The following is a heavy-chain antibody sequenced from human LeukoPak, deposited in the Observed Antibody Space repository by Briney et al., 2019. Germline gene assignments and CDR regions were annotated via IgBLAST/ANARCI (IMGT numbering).Heavy chain of an antibody. Sequence: ASVKVSCKASGYTFNVYYIHWLRQAPGQGLEWMGWVIPSGGGTNYAQNFQDRVTMTRDTSISTAYMELSSLTYDDTAVYYCARVGTTGTTGRDYWGQGTLVTVSS. CDR3: ARVGTTGTTGRDY. CDR2: VIPSGGGT. D-gene: IGHD1-1*01. V-gene: IGHV1-2*02. CDR1: GYTFNVYY. J-gene: IGHJ4*02.